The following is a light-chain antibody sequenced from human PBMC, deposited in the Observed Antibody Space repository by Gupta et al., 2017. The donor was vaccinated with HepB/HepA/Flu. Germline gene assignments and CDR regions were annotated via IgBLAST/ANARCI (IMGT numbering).Light chain of an antibody. CDR2: DVS. J-gene: IGLJ2*01. Sequence: QSALTPPASVSGSPGPSITISCTGTSSDVGAYNYLSWSQEHPGKPPNLMIYDVSNRPSGVASGFSVSKSGNTASLTISGRQEEDEADYYYSSATSTSAVIFGGGTRLTVL. CDR1: SSDVGAYNY. CDR3: SSATSTSAVI. V-gene: IGLV2-14*01.